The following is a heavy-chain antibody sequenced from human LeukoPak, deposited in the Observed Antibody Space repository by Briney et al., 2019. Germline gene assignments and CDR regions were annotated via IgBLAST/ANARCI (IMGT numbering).Heavy chain of an antibody. CDR2: ISAYNGNT. J-gene: IGHJ4*02. CDR1: GYTFTSYG. Sequence: ASVKVSCKASGYTFTSYGISWVRQAPGQGLEWMGWISAYNGNTNYAQKLQGRVTMTTDTSTSTAYMELRSLRSDDTAVYYCARIGDYGDYGGYYFDYWGQGTLVIVSS. V-gene: IGHV1-18*01. CDR3: ARIGDYGDYGGYYFDY. D-gene: IGHD4-17*01.